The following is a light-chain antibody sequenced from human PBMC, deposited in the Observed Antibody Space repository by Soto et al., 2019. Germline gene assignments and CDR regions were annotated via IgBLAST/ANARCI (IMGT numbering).Light chain of an antibody. Sequence: QSVLTQPASVSGSPGQSITISCTGSSSDVGNYNLVSWYQQHPGKAPKLMIYEDTKWPSGVSNRFSGSKSGNTAYLTISGLQAEDGADYYCWSYAVGRTYVFGTGTKVTVL. J-gene: IGLJ1*01. CDR2: EDT. CDR1: SSDVGNYNL. CDR3: WSYAVGRTYV. V-gene: IGLV2-23*01.